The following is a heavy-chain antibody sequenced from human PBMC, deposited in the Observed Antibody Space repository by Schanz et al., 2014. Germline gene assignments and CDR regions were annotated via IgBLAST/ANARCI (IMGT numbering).Heavy chain of an antibody. CDR2: VWSDGNTK. J-gene: IGHJ3*01. V-gene: IGHV3-33*01. Sequence: QVQLVESGGGVVRPGRSLRLSCATSGFTFSRFGMHWVRQAPGKGPEWVALVWSDGNTKYYVDSVKGRFTISRDNSMNTLHLQMDGLRVEDTAVYYCARDAVALVPEYFMDVWGQGTILTVSS. CDR3: ARDAVALVPEYFMDV. D-gene: IGHD2-15*01. CDR1: GFTFSRFG.